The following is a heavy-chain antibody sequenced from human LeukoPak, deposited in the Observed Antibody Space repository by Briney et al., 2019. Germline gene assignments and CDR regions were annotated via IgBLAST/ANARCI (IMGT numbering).Heavy chain of an antibody. Sequence: SETLSLTCTVSGGSITTYYWSWIRQPPGKRLEWIGYGYYSGSTNYNPSLKSRVTISVDTFEKQFSLRLSSVTAADTAVYYCARARGIAVAGTRDAFDIWGQGTMVTVSS. CDR3: ARARGIAVAGTRDAFDI. CDR2: GYYSGST. V-gene: IGHV4-59*08. CDR1: GGSITTYY. J-gene: IGHJ3*02. D-gene: IGHD6-19*01.